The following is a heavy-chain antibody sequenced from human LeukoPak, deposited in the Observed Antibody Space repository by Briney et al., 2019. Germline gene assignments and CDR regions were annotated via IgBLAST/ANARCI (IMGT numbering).Heavy chain of an antibody. J-gene: IGHJ4*02. CDR2: ISSSSSYI. CDR1: GFTFSSYS. Sequence: PGGSLRLSCAASGFTFSSYSMNWVRQAPGKGLEWVSSISSSSSYIYYADSVNGRFTISRDNAKNSLYLQMNSLRAEDTAVYYCARDLGYVSSTVPLDYWGQGTLVTVSS. D-gene: IGHD2-2*01. V-gene: IGHV3-21*01. CDR3: ARDLGYVSSTVPLDY.